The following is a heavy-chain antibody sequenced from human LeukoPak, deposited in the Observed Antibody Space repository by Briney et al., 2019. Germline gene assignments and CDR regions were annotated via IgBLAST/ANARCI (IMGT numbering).Heavy chain of an antibody. CDR3: ARQYCSGGSCYPYFDY. J-gene: IGHJ4*02. CDR2: IYYSGST. D-gene: IGHD2-15*01. Sequence: SETLSLTCTVSGGSISSSSSYWGWIRQPPGKGLEWIGSIYYSGSTYYNPSLKSRVTISVDTSKNQFSLKLSSVTAADTAVYYCARQYCSGGSCYPYFDYWGQGTLVTVSS. CDR1: GGSISSSSSY. V-gene: IGHV4-39*01.